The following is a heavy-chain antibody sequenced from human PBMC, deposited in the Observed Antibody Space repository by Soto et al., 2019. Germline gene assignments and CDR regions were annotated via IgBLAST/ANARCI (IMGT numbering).Heavy chain of an antibody. CDR3: ARDSSTQWYYGMDV. V-gene: IGHV1-2*02. CDR1: GYTFTGYY. CDR2: INPNSGGT. D-gene: IGHD6-19*01. J-gene: IGHJ6*02. Sequence: GASVKVSCKASGYTFTGYYMHWVRQAPGQGLEWMGWINPNSGGTNYAQKFQGRVTMTRDTSISTAYMELSRLRSDDTAVYYCARDSSTQWYYGMDVWGQGTTVTVSS.